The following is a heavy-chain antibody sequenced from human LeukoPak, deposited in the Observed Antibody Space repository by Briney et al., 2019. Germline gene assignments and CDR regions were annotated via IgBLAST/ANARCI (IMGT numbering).Heavy chain of an antibody. V-gene: IGHV3-48*01. CDR1: GFTFSSHG. CDR2: ISSTSSST. CDR3: ASSGNTVPTINYGMDV. Sequence: PGGSLRLSCAASGFTFSSHGMNWVRQVPGKGLEWVSHISSTSSSTYYADSVKGGLTISSDNSKNTLYLQMYSLRAEDTAVYYCASSGNTVPTINYGMDVWGQGTTVTVSS. D-gene: IGHD4-17*01. J-gene: IGHJ6*02.